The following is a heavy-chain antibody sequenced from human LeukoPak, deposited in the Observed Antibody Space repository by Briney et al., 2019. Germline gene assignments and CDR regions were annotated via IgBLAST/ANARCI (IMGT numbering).Heavy chain of an antibody. D-gene: IGHD6-13*01. Sequence: SETLSLTCAVYGGSFSGYYWSWIRQPPGKGLEWIGEINHSGSTNYNPPLKSRVTISVDTSKNQFSLKLSSVTAADTAVYYCARGRISGIAAAGTIFDYWGQGTLVTVSS. J-gene: IGHJ4*02. CDR3: ARGRISGIAAAGTIFDY. CDR2: INHSGST. CDR1: GGSFSGYY. V-gene: IGHV4-34*01.